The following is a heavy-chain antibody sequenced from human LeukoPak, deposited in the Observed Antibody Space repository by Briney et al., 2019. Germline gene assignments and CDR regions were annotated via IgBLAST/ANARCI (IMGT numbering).Heavy chain of an antibody. Sequence: GGSLRLSCAASGFTFSSYAMSCVRQAPGKGLEWVSAISATGDGAWYPDSVKGRFTVSRDNSKNTVYLQMNSLRVEDTALYYCARDRDFPRDQFDYWGQGTLVTVSS. D-gene: IGHD2-21*02. CDR2: ISATGDGA. CDR1: GFTFSSYA. V-gene: IGHV3-23*01. CDR3: ARDRDFPRDQFDY. J-gene: IGHJ4*02.